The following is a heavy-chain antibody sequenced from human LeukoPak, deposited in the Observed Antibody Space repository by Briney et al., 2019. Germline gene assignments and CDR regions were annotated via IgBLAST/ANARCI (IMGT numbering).Heavy chain of an antibody. J-gene: IGHJ6*02. CDR1: GFTFSSYA. V-gene: IGHV3-30*04. D-gene: IGHD2-2*01. CDR2: ISYDGSNK. Sequence: PGGSLRLSCAASGFTFSSYAMHWVRQAPGKGLEWVAVISYDGSNKYYADSVKGRFTISRDNSKNTLYLQMSSLRAEDTAVYYCARVVVPAATLSLYYYYYYGMDVWGQGTTVTVSS. CDR3: ARVVVPAATLSLYYYYYYGMDV.